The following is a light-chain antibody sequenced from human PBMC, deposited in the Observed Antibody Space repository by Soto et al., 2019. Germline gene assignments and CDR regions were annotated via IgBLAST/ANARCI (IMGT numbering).Light chain of an antibody. CDR2: EVS. CDR1: SSDVGGYNY. Sequence: QSVLTQPASVSGSPGPSITISCTGTSSDVGGYNYVSWYQXQSGKAPKLMIHEVSNRPSGVSNRFSGYKSGNTASLTISGLQAEEEADYYCSSYTSSRDYVFGIGTKVTVL. CDR3: SSYTSSRDYV. J-gene: IGLJ1*01. V-gene: IGLV2-14*01.